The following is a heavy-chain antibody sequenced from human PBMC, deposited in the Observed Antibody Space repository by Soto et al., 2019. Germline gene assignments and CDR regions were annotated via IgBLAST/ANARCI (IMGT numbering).Heavy chain of an antibody. Sequence: ASVKVSCKASGGTFSSYAISWVRQAPGQGLEWMGGIIPIFGTANYAQKFQGRVTITADESTSTAYMELSSLRSEDTAVYYCATVRGTGDLALGYYGMDVWGQGTTVTVSS. CDR3: ATVRGTGDLALGYYGMDV. D-gene: IGHD7-27*01. J-gene: IGHJ6*02. CDR1: GGTFSSYA. V-gene: IGHV1-69*13. CDR2: IIPIFGTA.